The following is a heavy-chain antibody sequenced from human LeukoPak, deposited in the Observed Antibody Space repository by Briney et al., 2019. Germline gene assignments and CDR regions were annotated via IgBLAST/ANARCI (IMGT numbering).Heavy chain of an antibody. CDR1: GGSFSGYY. D-gene: IGHD3-10*01. J-gene: IGHJ5*02. Sequence: SETLSLTCAVYGGSFSGYYWSGIRQPPGKGLEWIGEINHSGSTNYNPSLKSRVTISVDTSKNQFSLKLSSVTAADTAVYYCARFLRGFEEPWFDPWGQGTLVTVSP. CDR2: INHSGST. CDR3: ARFLRGFEEPWFDP. V-gene: IGHV4-34*01.